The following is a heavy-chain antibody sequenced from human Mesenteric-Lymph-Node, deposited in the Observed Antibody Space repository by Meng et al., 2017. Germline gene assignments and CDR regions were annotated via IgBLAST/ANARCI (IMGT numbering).Heavy chain of an antibody. CDR1: GFTFSNFA. V-gene: IGHV3-23*01. CDR2: ITDSGNT. J-gene: IGHJ4*02. Sequence: GESLKISCEASGFTFSNFAMSWVRQAPGKGLEWVSGITDSGNTYYADSVRGRFTFSRDNSKNTLYLQMNSLTTEDTAVYYCARNSGSYWVHYFNDWGQGTLVTVSS. D-gene: IGHD1-26*01. CDR3: ARNSGSYWVHYFND.